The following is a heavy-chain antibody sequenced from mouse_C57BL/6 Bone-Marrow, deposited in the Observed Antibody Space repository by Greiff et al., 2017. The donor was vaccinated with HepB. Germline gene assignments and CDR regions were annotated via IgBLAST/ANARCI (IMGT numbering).Heavy chain of an antibody. CDR1: GFTFSDYY. Sequence: EVQLVESEGGLVQPGSSMKLSCTASGFTFSDYYMAWVRQVPEKGLEWVANINYDGSSTYYLDSLKSRFIISRDNAKNILYLQMSSLKSEDTATYYCARWDVYYFDYWGQGTTLTVSS. CDR2: INYDGSST. CDR3: ARWDVYYFDY. V-gene: IGHV5-16*01. J-gene: IGHJ2*01. D-gene: IGHD4-1*01.